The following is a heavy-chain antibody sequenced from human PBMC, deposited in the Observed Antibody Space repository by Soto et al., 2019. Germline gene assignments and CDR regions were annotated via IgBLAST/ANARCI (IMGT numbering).Heavy chain of an antibody. CDR3: ARATAVTDY. V-gene: IGHV3-72*01. CDR2: TRNKANSHTT. Sequence: EVQLVESGGGLVQPGGSLRLSCAASGFIFSDHYMDWVRQAPGKGLEWVGRTRNKANSHTTEYAASVKGRFTISSDDSKNSLYLQMNSLKIEDTAVYYCARATAVTDYWGQGSLVTVSS. D-gene: IGHD4-17*01. J-gene: IGHJ4*02. CDR1: GFIFSDHY.